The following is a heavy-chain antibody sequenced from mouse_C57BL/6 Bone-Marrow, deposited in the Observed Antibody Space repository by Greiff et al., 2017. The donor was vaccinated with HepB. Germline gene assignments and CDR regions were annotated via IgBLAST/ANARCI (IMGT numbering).Heavy chain of an antibody. CDR1: EYEFPSHD. CDR2: INSDGGST. V-gene: IGHV5-2*01. Sequence: EVKLQESGGGLVQPGESLKLSCESTEYEFPSHDMSWVRQTPEKRLELVAAINSDGGSTYYPDTMKSRCIISSNNTKKTLYLRMSSLRSEDTALYYCARHHGDYAMDYWGQGTSVTVSS. J-gene: IGHJ4*01. CDR3: ARHHGDYAMDY.